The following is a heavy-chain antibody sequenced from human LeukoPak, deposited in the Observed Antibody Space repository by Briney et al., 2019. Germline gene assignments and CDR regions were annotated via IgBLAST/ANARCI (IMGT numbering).Heavy chain of an antibody. Sequence: SETLSLTCTVSGGSISSSSYYWGWIRQPPGKGLEWIGSIYYSGSTYYNPSLKSRVTISVDTSKNQFSLKLSSMTAADTAVYYCAMIVVVPAAMEGSYYFDYWGQGTLVTVSS. CDR1: GGSISSSSYY. V-gene: IGHV4-39*01. CDR2: IYYSGST. D-gene: IGHD2-2*01. J-gene: IGHJ4*02. CDR3: AMIVVVPAAMEGSYYFDY.